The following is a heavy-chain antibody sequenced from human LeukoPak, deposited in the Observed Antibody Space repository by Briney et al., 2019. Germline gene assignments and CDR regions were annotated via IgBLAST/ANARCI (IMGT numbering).Heavy chain of an antibody. CDR2: INPNSGGT. J-gene: IGHJ4*02. CDR1: GYTFTGYY. CDR3: ARVRVAARPFDY. D-gene: IGHD6-6*01. Sequence: ASVKVSCKASGYTFTGYYMHWVRQAPGQGLEWIGWINPNSGGTNYAQKFQGRVTMTRDTSISTAYMELSRLRSDDTAVYYCARVRVAARPFDYWGQGTLVTVSS. V-gene: IGHV1-2*02.